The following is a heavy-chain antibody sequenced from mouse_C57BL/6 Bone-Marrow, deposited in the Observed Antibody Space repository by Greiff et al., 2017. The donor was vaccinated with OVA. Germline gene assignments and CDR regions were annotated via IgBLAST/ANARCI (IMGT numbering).Heavy chain of an antibody. Sequence: EVQVVESGGGLVQSGRSLRLSCATSGFTFSDFYMEWVRQAPGKGLEWIAASRNKANDYTTEYSASVKGRFIVSRDTSQSILYLQMNALRAEDTAIYYGAGDAPLYDGLFAYWGQGTTRTVSS. CDR1: GFTFSDFY. CDR3: AGDAPLYDGLFAY. D-gene: IGHD2-3*01. CDR2: SRNKANDYTT. V-gene: IGHV7-1*01. J-gene: IGHJ2*01.